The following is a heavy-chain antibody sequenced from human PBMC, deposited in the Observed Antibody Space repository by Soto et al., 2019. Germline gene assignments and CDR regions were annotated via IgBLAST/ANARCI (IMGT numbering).Heavy chain of an antibody. V-gene: IGHV1-2*04. D-gene: IGHD3-22*01. J-gene: IGHJ3*02. CDR3: ARQTDYYDSSGYYLDAFDI. CDR1: GYTFTGYY. Sequence: ASVKVSCKASGYTFTGYYIHWVRQAPGQGLEWMGWINPNSGGTNYAQKFQGWVTMTRDTSISTAYMELSRLRSDDTAVYYCARQTDYYDSSGYYLDAFDIWGQGTMVTVSS. CDR2: INPNSGGT.